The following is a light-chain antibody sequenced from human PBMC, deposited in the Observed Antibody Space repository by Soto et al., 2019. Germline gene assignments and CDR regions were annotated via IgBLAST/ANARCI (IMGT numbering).Light chain of an antibody. J-gene: IGLJ1*01. CDR1: DSNIGAGYD. Sequence: QSVLTQTPSVSGAPGQTITISCTGTDSNIGAGYDVHWYQHLPGRAPKLLIFGNTHRPSGVPDRFSGSKSGTSASLAITGLQPEDEADYSCQSFDNSLSGVYVFGSGTKVTVL. V-gene: IGLV1-40*01. CDR3: QSFDNSLSGVYV. CDR2: GNT.